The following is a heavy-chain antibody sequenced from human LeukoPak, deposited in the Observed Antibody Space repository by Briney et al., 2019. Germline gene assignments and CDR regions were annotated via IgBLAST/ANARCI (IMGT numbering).Heavy chain of an antibody. CDR3: ARETDTTYDFWSGYYGLVDY. V-gene: IGHV3-33*01. CDR2: IWYDGSNK. D-gene: IGHD3-3*01. J-gene: IGHJ4*02. CDR1: GFTFSSYG. Sequence: GGSLRLSCAASGFTFSSYGMRWVRQAPGKGLEWVAVIWYDGSNKYYADSVKGRFTISRDNSKNTLYLQMNSLRAEDTAVYYCARETDTTYDFWSGYYGLVDYWGQGTLVTVSS.